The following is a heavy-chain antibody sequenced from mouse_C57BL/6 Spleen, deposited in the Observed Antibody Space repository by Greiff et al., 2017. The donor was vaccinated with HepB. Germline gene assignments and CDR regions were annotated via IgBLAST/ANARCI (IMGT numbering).Heavy chain of an antibody. CDR2: IYPRSGNT. Sequence: VKLMESGAELARPGASVKLSCKASGYTFTSYGISWVKQRTGQGLEWIGEIYPRSGNTYYNEKFKGKATLTADKSSSTAYMELRSLTSEDSAVYFCARDLYDYDGAYWGQGTLVTVSA. D-gene: IGHD2-4*01. V-gene: IGHV1-81*01. CDR3: ARDLYDYDGAY. CDR1: GYTFTSYG. J-gene: IGHJ3*01.